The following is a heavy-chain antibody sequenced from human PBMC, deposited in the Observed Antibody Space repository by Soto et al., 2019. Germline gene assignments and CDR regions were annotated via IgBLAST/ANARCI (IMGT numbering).Heavy chain of an antibody. CDR3: ARGGYSSSWPETHDYDYYYMDV. CDR1: GFTFSSYS. V-gene: IGHV3-21*01. CDR2: ISSSSSYI. Sequence: EVQLVESGGGLVKPGGSLRLSCAASGFTFSSYSMNWVRQAPGKGLEWVSSISSSSSYIYYADSVKGRFTISRDNAKNSLNLQMNSLRAEDTAVYYCARGGYSSSWPETHDYDYYYMDVWGKGTTVTVSS. D-gene: IGHD6-13*01. J-gene: IGHJ6*03.